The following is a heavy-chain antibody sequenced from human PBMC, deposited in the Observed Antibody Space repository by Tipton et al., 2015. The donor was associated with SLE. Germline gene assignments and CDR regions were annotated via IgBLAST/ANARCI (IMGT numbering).Heavy chain of an antibody. CDR3: ARIIPAGWYFDL. CDR2: IYHSGST. J-gene: IGHJ2*01. D-gene: IGHD3-10*01. Sequence: TLSLTCTVSGGSISSGGYYWGWIRQPPGKGLEWIGSIYHSGSTYYNPSLKSRVTISVDTSKNQFSLKLSSVTAADTAVYYCARIIPAGWYFDLWGRGTLVTVSS. V-gene: IGHV4-39*07. CDR1: GGSISSGGYY.